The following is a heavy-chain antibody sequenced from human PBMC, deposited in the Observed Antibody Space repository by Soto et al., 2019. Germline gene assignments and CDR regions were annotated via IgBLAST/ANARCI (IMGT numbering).Heavy chain of an antibody. CDR2: MYNTGST. CDR1: GVTIIRYY. J-gene: IGHJ6*02. D-gene: IGHD2-21*02. CDR3: ARVLWGYCGADCYPLDV. Sequence: SETLSLTCPVSGVTIIRYYWSWIRQPPGKGLEWIGYMYNTGSTIYNPSLKSRVTISVDTSKNQFSLKLNSVTAADTAVYYCARVLWGYCGADCYPLDVWGQGTTVTVSS. V-gene: IGHV4-59*01.